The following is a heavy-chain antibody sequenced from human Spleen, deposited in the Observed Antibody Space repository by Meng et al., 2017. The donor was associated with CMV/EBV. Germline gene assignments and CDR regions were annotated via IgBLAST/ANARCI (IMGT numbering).Heavy chain of an antibody. CDR1: GDSVSSNSAA. Sequence: LRLSCAISGDSVSSNSAAWNWIRQSPSRGLEWLGRTYYRSKWYNDYAVSVKSRITINPDTSKNQFSLQLNSVTPEDTAVYYCARDLAETESSTSWHYYYYGMDVWGQGTTVTVSS. D-gene: IGHD2-2*01. CDR3: ARDLAETESSTSWHYYYYGMDV. V-gene: IGHV6-1*01. J-gene: IGHJ6*02. CDR2: TYYRSKWYN.